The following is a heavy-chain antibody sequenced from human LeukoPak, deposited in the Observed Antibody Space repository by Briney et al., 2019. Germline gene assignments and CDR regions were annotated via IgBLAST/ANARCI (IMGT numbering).Heavy chain of an antibody. J-gene: IGHJ4*02. CDR3: ARGTGVRYCSGGVCYTSDY. CDR2: IYPGDSDT. CDR1: GYSFTSYW. D-gene: IGHD2-8*02. Sequence: GESLKISCKGSGYSFTSYWIGWVRQMPGKGLEWMGIIYPGDSDTRYSPSFQGQVTISADKSISTAYLQWNSLKASDTAMYYCARGTGVRYCSGGVCYTSDYWGQGTLVTVSS. V-gene: IGHV5-51*01.